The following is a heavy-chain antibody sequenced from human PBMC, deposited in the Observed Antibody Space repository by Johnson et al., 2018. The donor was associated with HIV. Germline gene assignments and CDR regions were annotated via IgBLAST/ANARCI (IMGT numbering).Heavy chain of an antibody. CDR2: IYSGGLT. J-gene: IGHJ3*02. V-gene: IGHV3-66*02. CDR1: GLNVSGHY. D-gene: IGHD4-17*01. Sequence: VQLVESGGGLVQPGGSLRLSCAASGLNVSGHYMSWVRQSPGKGLEWVSVIYSGGLTYYAQSVKGRFTISRDNSKNTLYLQMNSLRGDDTAIYYCQKHNFGNYVSRALDIWGQGTMVTVSS. CDR3: QKHNFGNYVSRALDI.